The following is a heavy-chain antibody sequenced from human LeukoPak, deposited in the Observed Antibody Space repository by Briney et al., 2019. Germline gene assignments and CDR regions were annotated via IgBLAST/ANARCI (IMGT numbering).Heavy chain of an antibody. J-gene: IGHJ4*02. CDR3: AKSPTAYDYYDY. CDR1: GFTFSSFG. Sequence: PGGSLRLSCAASGFTFSSFGLSWVRQAPGQGLEWVSAISRSDGSTYYADSVKGRFTISRDNSKTTLYLQMNSLRAEDTALYYCAKSPTAYDYYDYWGQGTLVTVSS. V-gene: IGHV3-23*01. CDR2: ISRSDGST. D-gene: IGHD5-12*01.